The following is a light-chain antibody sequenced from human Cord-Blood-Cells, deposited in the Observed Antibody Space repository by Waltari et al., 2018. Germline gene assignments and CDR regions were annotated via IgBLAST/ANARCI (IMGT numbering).Light chain of an antibody. CDR2: DAS. J-gene: IGKJ5*01. Sequence: DIQMTQSPSSLSASVGDRVTITCQASEDISNYLNWYQQKPGKAPKLLIYDASNLETGVPSRFSGSGSGTDFTFTISCLQPEDIATYYCQQYDNLRITFGQGTRLEIK. V-gene: IGKV1-33*01. CDR1: EDISNY. CDR3: QQYDNLRIT.